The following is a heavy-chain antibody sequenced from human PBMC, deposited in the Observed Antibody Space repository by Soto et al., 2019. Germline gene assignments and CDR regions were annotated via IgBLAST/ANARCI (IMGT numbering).Heavy chain of an antibody. J-gene: IGHJ4*02. CDR1: EFSFSSYA. CDR2: ISATGTNK. Sequence: EVQLMESGGGLVQPGGSLRLSCAASEFSFSSYALNWVRQAPGKGLEWVSPISATGTNKYYADSVKGRFTISRDNSKRTLFLQMDSLGPEDTYVYYCGSYTSAFDVWGQGTLVTVSS. D-gene: IGHD2-2*02. V-gene: IGHV3-23*01. CDR3: GSYTSAFDV.